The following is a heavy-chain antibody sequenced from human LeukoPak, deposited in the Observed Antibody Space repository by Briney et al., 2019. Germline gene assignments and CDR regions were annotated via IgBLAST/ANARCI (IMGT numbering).Heavy chain of an antibody. V-gene: IGHV4-59*08. D-gene: IGHD1-1*01. CDR1: GGSISSYY. CDR2: IYYSGST. CDR3: ARLEGTAEY. Sequence: SETLSLTCTVSGGSISSYYWSWIRQPPGKGLEWIGYIYYSGSTNYNPSLKSRVTISVDTSKNQFSLKLSSVTATDTAVYYCARLEGTAEYWGQGTLVTVSS. J-gene: IGHJ4*02.